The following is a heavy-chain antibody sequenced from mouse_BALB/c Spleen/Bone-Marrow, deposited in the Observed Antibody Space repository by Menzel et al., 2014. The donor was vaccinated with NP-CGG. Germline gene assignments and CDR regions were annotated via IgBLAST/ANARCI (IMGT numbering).Heavy chain of an antibody. CDR2: IYPGDGDT. CDR3: ARTYGSSYFVY. Sequence: QVQLKQSGPELVKPGASVKISCRASGYAFSSSWMNWVKQRPGQGLKWIGRIYPGDGDTNYNGKFKGKATLTADKSSSTAYMQLSSLTSVDSAVYFCARTYGSSYFVYWGQGTLVTVSA. D-gene: IGHD1-1*01. CDR1: GYAFSSSW. V-gene: IGHV1-82*01. J-gene: IGHJ3*01.